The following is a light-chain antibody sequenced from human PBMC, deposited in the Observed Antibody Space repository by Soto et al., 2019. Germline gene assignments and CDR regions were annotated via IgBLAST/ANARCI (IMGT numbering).Light chain of an antibody. Sequence: QSVLTQPPSASGTPGQGVRFNFSGRNSNIGSNYVYWYKQFPGTAPKLRIFRDNQRPSGVPDRFSGSKSGTSASLAISGLRSEDEADYYCATWDDSLSGWVFGGGTKLTVL. J-gene: IGLJ3*02. V-gene: IGLV1-47*01. CDR2: RDN. CDR1: NSNIGSNY. CDR3: ATWDDSLSGWV.